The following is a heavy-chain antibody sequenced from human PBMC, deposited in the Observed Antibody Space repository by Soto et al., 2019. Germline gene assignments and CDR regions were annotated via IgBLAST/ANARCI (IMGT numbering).Heavy chain of an antibody. J-gene: IGHJ4*02. CDR1: GASSSSSSYY. CDR3: ARQRITMIVVVLYFDY. V-gene: IGHV4-39*01. Sequence: SESLYLPCTVSGASSSSSSYYWGWLPRSPGKGLEWIGSIYYSGSTYYNPSLKSRVTISVDTSKNQFSLKLSSVTAADTAVYYCARQRITMIVVVLYFDYWGQGTLVTVS. D-gene: IGHD3-22*01. CDR2: IYYSGST.